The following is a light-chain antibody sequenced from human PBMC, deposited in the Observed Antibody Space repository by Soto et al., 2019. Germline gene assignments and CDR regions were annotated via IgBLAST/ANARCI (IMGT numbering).Light chain of an antibody. Sequence: DIQMTQSPSTLSASVGDRVTITCRASQTISSWLAWYQQKPGKAPKLLIYKASSLESGVPSRSSGSGSGTEFTLTISSLQPDDFATYYCQQYNSPYTFGQGTKLEIK. CDR1: QTISSW. CDR2: KAS. J-gene: IGKJ2*01. CDR3: QQYNSPYT. V-gene: IGKV1-5*03.